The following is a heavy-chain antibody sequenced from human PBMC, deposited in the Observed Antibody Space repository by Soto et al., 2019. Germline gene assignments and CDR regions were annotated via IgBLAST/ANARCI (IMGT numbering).Heavy chain of an antibody. D-gene: IGHD3-10*01. Sequence: SETLSLTCTVSGGSIDYYYWSWIRQPPGKGLEWLGYISDSGNTRYNPSLRSRVTISVDTSKNQFSLKLNSVTAADTAVYYCARDSTAWFPYYGIDVWGQGATVTVSS. J-gene: IGHJ6*02. CDR2: ISDSGNT. CDR3: ARDSTAWFPYYGIDV. V-gene: IGHV4-59*01. CDR1: GGSIDYYY.